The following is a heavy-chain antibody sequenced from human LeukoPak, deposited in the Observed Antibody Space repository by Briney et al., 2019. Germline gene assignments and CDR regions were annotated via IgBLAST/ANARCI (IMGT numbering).Heavy chain of an antibody. J-gene: IGHJ5*02. CDR3: ARGLGMDHHSGGSDWFDP. V-gene: IGHV4-59*01. CDR1: GGSISSYY. D-gene: IGHD2-15*01. CDR2: IYYSGST. Sequence: SETLSLTCTVSGGSISSYYWIWIRQPPGKGLEWIGYIYYSGSTNYNPSLKSRVTISVDTSKNQFSLRLSSVTAADTAVYYCARGLGMDHHSGGSDWFDPWGQGTLATVSS.